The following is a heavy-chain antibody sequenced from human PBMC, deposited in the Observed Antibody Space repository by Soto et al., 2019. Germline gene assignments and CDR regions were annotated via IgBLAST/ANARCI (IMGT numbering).Heavy chain of an antibody. D-gene: IGHD2-2*01. Sequence: SETLSLTCTVSGGSISSYYWSWIRQPPGKGLEWIGYIYYSGSTNYNPSLKSRVTISVHTSKNQFSLKRSSVTAADTAGQYFASTYCSSTSCGDIWFDPWGQGTLVTVSS. CDR1: GGSISSYY. J-gene: IGHJ5*02. V-gene: IGHV4-59*01. CDR2: IYYSGST. CDR3: ASTYCSSTSCGDIWFDP.